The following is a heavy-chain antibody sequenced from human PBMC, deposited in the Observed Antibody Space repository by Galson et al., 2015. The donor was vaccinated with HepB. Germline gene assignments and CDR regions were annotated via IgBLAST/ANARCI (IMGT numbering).Heavy chain of an antibody. V-gene: IGHV1-69*06. CDR2: IIPIFGTA. D-gene: IGHD5-24*01. CDR3: ARVGGGYNYFSDY. Sequence: SVTVSCKASGCTFSSYAISWVRQAPGQGLEWMGGIIPIFGTANYAQKFQGRVTITPDKSTSTAYMELSSLRSEDTAVYYCARVGGGYNYFSDYWGQGTLVTVSS. CDR1: GCTFSSYA. J-gene: IGHJ4*02.